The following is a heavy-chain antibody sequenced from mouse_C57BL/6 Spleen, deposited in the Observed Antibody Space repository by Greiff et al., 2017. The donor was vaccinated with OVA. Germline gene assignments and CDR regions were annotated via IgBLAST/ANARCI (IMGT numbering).Heavy chain of an antibody. D-gene: IGHD6-2*01. Sequence: VQLQQSGAELVRPGTSVKVSCKASGYAFTNYLIEWVKRRPGQGIEWIGVINPGSGGTNYNEKIKGKATLTADKSSSTAYMQLSSLTSEDSAVYFCASEKSSWFAYWGQGTLVTVSA. CDR2: INPGSGGT. CDR3: ASEKSSWFAY. CDR1: GYAFTNYL. V-gene: IGHV1-54*01. J-gene: IGHJ3*01.